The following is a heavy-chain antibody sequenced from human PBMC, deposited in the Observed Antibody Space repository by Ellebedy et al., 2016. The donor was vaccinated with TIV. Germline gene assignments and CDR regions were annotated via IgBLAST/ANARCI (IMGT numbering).Heavy chain of an antibody. CDR2: ISSSSSTI. V-gene: IGHV3-11*04. CDR1: GGSISSYY. CDR3: ARRIAVAGTGKSYGMDV. Sequence: GGSLRLXXTVSGGSISSYYWSWIRQPPGKGLEWVSYISSSSSTIYYADSVKGRFTISRDNAKNTLYLQMNSLRAEDTAVYYCARRIAVAGTGKSYGMDVWGQGTTVTVSS. D-gene: IGHD6-19*01. J-gene: IGHJ6*02.